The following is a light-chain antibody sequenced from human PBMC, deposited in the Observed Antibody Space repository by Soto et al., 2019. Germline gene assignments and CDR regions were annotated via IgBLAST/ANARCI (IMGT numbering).Light chain of an antibody. J-gene: IGLJ3*02. CDR1: SGSVSTNNY. V-gene: IGLV8-61*01. Sequence: QTVVTQEPSFSVSPGRTVTLTCGLSSGSVSTNNYPSWYQQTPGQAPRTLIYSTNSRSSGVPARFSGSILGNKAALTITGAQADDESDYYCVLYMGSGIWVFGGGTKVTVL. CDR2: STN. CDR3: VLYMGSGIWV.